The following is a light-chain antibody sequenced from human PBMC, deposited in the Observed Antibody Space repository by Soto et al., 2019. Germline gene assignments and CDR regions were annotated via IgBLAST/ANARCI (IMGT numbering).Light chain of an antibody. V-gene: IGKV3-11*01. Sequence: EIMLTQSPATLSLSSGERATLSCRASHSISNYLALYQQKPGQAPRLLIYDASTRATGIPARFSGSGSGTDFTTTISILEHEDVAVYYCQQRSDWVTVGQGTRLEIK. J-gene: IGKJ5*01. CDR2: DAS. CDR1: HSISNY. CDR3: QQRSDWVT.